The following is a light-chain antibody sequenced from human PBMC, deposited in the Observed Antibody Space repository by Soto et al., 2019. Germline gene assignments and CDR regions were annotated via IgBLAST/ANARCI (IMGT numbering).Light chain of an antibody. J-gene: IGLJ2*01. V-gene: IGLV2-8*01. CDR2: EVT. CDR3: SSYGGNNNYVI. CDR1: SSDIGAYNY. Sequence: QSVLTQPPSASGSPGQSVTISCSGTSSDIGAYNYVSWYQQHPGKAPKLLISEVTKRPSGVPDRFSGSKSGNTASLTVSGLQADDEADYYCSSYGGNNNYVIFGGGTKVTVL.